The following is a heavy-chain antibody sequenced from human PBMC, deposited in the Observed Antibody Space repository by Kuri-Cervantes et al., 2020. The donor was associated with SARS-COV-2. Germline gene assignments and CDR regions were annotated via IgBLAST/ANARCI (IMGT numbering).Heavy chain of an antibody. V-gene: IGHV4-39*07. CDR2: IYYSGST. CDR1: GGSISSSSYY. J-gene: IGHJ6*02. CDR3: ARLRRRAGNPNYYYGMDV. Sequence: SETLSLTCTVSGGSISSSSYYWGWIRQPPGKGLEWIGSIYYSGSTYYNPSLKSRVTISVDTSKNQFSLKLSSVTAADTAVYYCARLRRRAGNPNYYYGMDVWGQGTRVTVSS. D-gene: IGHD6-19*01.